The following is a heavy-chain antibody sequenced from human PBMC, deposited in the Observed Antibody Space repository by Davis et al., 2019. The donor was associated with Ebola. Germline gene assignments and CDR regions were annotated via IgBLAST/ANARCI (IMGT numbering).Heavy chain of an antibody. CDR2: IKHDGTEN. V-gene: IGHV3-7*01. CDR3: VRGVGMVPGDY. CDR1: GITFSNSW. D-gene: IGHD3-10*01. Sequence: PGGSLRLSCAASGITFSNSWMNWVRQAPGKGLEWVANIKHDGTENYYVDSVKGRFTISIDNAKKSVYLQMISLRADDTGVYYCVRGVGMVPGDYWGQGTQVIVSS. J-gene: IGHJ4*02.